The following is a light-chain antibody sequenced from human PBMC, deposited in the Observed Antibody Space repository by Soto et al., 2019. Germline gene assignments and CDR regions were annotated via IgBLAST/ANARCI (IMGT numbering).Light chain of an antibody. CDR2: DVS. CDR3: SSFSNSDTPYV. CDR1: SRDIGGYDF. Sequence: QSALAQPASVSGSPGQSITISCAGSSRDIGGYDFVSWYQQHPGEVPKLIIFDVSDRPSGVSDRFSGSKSGDTASLTIPGLQVEDEADYYCSSFSNSDTPYVFGTGTKVTVL. J-gene: IGLJ1*01. V-gene: IGLV2-14*03.